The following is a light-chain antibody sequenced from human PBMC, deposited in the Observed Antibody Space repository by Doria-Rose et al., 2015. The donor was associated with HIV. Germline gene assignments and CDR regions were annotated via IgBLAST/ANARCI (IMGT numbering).Light chain of an antibody. J-gene: IGKJ1*01. CDR2: DGS. CDR3: HQYGTSWT. Sequence: TQSPGTLSLPPGERATLSCRASQSFSSTYLAWYQQKSGQAPSLLIYDGSTRATGIPDRFSASGSGTDFTLTINRLEPEDFALYYCHQYGTSWTFGQGTKVEI. V-gene: IGKV3-20*01. CDR1: QSFSSTY.